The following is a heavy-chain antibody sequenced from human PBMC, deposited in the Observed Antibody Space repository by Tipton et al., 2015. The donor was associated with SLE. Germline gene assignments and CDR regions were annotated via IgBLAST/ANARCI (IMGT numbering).Heavy chain of an antibody. CDR1: GYTFTNYG. J-gene: IGHJ4*02. CDR2: ISPHNGKT. V-gene: IGHV1-18*01. Sequence: QSGPEVKKPGASVKVSCKASGYTFTNYGISWVRQAPGQGLDWMGWISPHNGKTNYAQKFQGRVTMTAETSTSTVYMELRSLRSDDTAVYFCARTYNYAGFDYWGQGTLVTVSS. D-gene: IGHD1-1*01. CDR3: ARTYNYAGFDY.